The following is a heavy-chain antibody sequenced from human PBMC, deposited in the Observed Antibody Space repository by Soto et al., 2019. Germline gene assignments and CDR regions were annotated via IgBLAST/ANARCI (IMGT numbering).Heavy chain of an antibody. V-gene: IGHV1-46*01. Sequence: ASVKVSCKASGYTFTSYYMHWVRQAPGQGLEWMGIINPSGGSTSYAQKFQGRVTMTRDTSTSTVYMELSSLRSEDTAVYYCARENYYYDSSGYDLGGDFDIWGQGTMVTVSS. CDR2: INPSGGST. D-gene: IGHD3-22*01. J-gene: IGHJ3*02. CDR3: ARENYYYDSSGYDLGGDFDI. CDR1: GYTFTSYY.